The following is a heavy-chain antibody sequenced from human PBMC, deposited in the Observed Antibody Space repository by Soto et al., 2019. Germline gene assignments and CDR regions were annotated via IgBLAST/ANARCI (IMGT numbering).Heavy chain of an antibody. D-gene: IGHD3-22*01. J-gene: IGHJ6*02. CDR2: ISYDGSDK. V-gene: IGHV3-30*09. CDR1: GFKYTDFA. Sequence: VQLVESGGGEVQPGRSLRLSCAASGFKYTDFALHWVRQAPGKGLEWVAIISYDGSDKYCADSVKGRFVISRDNPKNTLYLEMNSLRPEDTAVYFCARRAWDSYYAIDVWGQGTTVTVFS. CDR3: ARRAWDSYYAIDV.